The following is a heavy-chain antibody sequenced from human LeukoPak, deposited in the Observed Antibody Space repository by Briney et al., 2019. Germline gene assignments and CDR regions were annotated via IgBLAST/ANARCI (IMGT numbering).Heavy chain of an antibody. V-gene: IGHV4-59*01. CDR3: ARNYCSGGSCQFDY. J-gene: IGHJ4*02. CDR1: GGSISSYY. CDR2: IYYSGST. D-gene: IGHD2-15*01. Sequence: SETLPLTCTVSGGSISSYYWSWIRQPPGKGLEWIGYIYYSGSTNYNPSLKSRVTISVDTSKNQFSLKLSSVTAADTAVYYCARNYCSGGSCQFDYWGQGTLVTVSS.